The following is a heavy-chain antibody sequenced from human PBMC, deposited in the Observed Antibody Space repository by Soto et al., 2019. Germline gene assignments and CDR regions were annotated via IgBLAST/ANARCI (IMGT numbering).Heavy chain of an antibody. J-gene: IGHJ4*02. D-gene: IGHD3-10*01. CDR1: GYTFTSYG. V-gene: IGHV1-18*01. CDR2: ISAYNGNT. CDR3: ARDKGDGSGSYYGY. Sequence: QVQLVQSGAEVKKPGASVKVSCKASGYTFTSYGISWVRQAPGQGLEWMGWISAYNGNTNYAQKLQGRVTMTTDTSTSKAYMGVRSLRSYDPAVYYCARDKGDGSGSYYGYWGQGTLVTVSS.